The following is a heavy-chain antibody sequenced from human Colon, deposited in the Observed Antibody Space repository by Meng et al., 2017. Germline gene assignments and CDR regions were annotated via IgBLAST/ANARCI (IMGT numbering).Heavy chain of an antibody. D-gene: IGHD2-21*02. Sequence: GESLKISCAASGFSVSSNYMTWVRQASGKGLEWVSLIYSGGSTDYTDYVKCRFTISRDNSKNTLYLKMNSLRPEYTAVYYCAEVVTAIFYWGQGTLVTVSS. V-gene: IGHV3-66*01. CDR3: AEVVTAIFY. CDR2: IYSGGST. J-gene: IGHJ4*02. CDR1: GFSVSSNY.